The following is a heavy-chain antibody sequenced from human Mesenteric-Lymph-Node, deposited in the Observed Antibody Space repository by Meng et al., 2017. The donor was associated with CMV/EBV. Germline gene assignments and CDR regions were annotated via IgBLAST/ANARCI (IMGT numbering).Heavy chain of an antibody. CDR2: IDQVGSEK. V-gene: IGHV3-7*03. Sequence: GGSLRLSCVDSRFTFSRNWLSWVRQAPGKGLEWVANIDQVGSEKHYVDSVKGRFTISRDISKNTVFLHMNSLRAEDAGVYYCARESPGLWSVPGYYGMDVWGQGTTVTVSS. CDR3: ARESPGLWSVPGYYGMDV. CDR1: RFTFSRNW. J-gene: IGHJ6*02. D-gene: IGHD1-1*01.